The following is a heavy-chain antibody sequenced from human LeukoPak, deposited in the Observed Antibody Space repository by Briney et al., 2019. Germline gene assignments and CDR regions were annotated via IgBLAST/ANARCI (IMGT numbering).Heavy chain of an antibody. J-gene: IGHJ4*02. CDR3: ARGGVAAAGALIFDY. D-gene: IGHD6-13*01. Sequence: ASVKVSCKASGYTFTSYYMHCVRQAPGQGLEWMGIINPSGGSTSYAQKFQGRVTMTRDTSTSTVYMELSSLRSEDTAVYYCARGGVAAAGALIFDYWGQGTLVTVSS. CDR2: INPSGGST. CDR1: GYTFTSYY. V-gene: IGHV1-46*01.